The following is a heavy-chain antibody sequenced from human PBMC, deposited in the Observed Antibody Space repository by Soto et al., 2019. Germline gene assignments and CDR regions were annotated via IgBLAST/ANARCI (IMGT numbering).Heavy chain of an antibody. V-gene: IGHV1-18*01. Sequence: QVQLVQSESEVRKPGASVKVSCRASGYTFTSYGISWVRQAPGQGLEWMGWISAYNGNTNYAQRLQGRVTMTTDTSRITAYMELRSLKSDDTAVYYCAREAFLGTVSLGYWGQGTRVIFSS. J-gene: IGHJ4*02. CDR2: ISAYNGNT. D-gene: IGHD4-4*01. CDR3: AREAFLGTVSLGY. CDR1: GYTFTSYG.